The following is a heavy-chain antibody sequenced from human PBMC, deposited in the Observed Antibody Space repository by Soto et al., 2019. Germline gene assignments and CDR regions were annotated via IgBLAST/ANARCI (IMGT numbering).Heavy chain of an antibody. V-gene: IGHV4-30-4*01. CDR1: GGSISSGTYY. D-gene: IGHD5-12*01. CDR2: IYHSGIT. Sequence: TLSLTCTVSGGSISSGTYYWSWIRQFPGKGLEWIGYIYHSGITYYNPSLKSRVTISVDTSKNQFSLKLSSVTAADTAVYYCARSLYLVVATRRRPIGYWGQGTLVTVSS. CDR3: ARSLYLVVATRRRPIGY. J-gene: IGHJ4*02.